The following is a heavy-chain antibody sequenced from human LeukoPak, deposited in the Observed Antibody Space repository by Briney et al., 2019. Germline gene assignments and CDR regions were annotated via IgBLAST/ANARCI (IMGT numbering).Heavy chain of an antibody. V-gene: IGHV3-7*01. CDR3: ARDPTIFGVVIVPDY. D-gene: IGHD3-3*01. J-gene: IGHJ4*02. CDR2: IKQDGSEK. CDR1: GFTFSSYW. Sequence: GGSLRLSCAASGFTFSSYWMTWIRQAPGKGLEWVANIKQDGSEKYYVDSVKGRFTISRDNAKNSLYLQMNSLRAEDTAVYYCARDPTIFGVVIVPDYWGQGTLVTVSS.